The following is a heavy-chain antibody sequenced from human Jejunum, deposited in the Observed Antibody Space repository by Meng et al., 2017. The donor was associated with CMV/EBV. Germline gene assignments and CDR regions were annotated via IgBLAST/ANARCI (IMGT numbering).Heavy chain of an antibody. CDR1: GESFSGYY. CDR3: ARVGGAQHGDFDF. Sequence: QAQLQQWGSGLLKPSETLSLTCTVYGESFSGYYWTWIRQPPGKGLEWIGEINHSGSTNYNPSLKSRVTILVDTSKRQFSLRLSFVTAADTAVYYCARVGGAQHGDFDFWGQGTLVTVSS. J-gene: IGHJ4*02. V-gene: IGHV4-34*01. D-gene: IGHD4-17*01. CDR2: INHSGST.